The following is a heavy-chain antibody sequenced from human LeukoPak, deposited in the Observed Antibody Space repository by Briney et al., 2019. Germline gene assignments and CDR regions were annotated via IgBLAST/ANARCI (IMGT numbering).Heavy chain of an antibody. Sequence: TGGSLRLSCAASGFTFSSYAMHWVRQAPGKGLEWVAVISYDGSNKYYVDSVKGRFTISRDNSKNTLYLQMNSLRAEDTAVYYCARDGRDDFWSGYPIYSFDYWGQGTLVTVSS. CDR1: GFTFSSYA. J-gene: IGHJ4*02. CDR2: ISYDGSNK. V-gene: IGHV3-30-3*01. D-gene: IGHD3-3*01. CDR3: ARDGRDDFWSGYPIYSFDY.